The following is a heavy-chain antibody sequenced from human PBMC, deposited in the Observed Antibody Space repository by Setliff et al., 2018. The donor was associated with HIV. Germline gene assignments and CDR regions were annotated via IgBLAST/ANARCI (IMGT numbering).Heavy chain of an antibody. D-gene: IGHD3-22*01. J-gene: IGHJ4*02. V-gene: IGHV1-18*01. Sequence: ASVKVSCKASNYTFTNYAITWVRQAPGQRPEWMGWISAYDGDTKYAQKFHNRLSMTADTSTTTAYMDLRGLTSDDTGVYYCARDLLRGDSSDYWGQGTLVTVSS. CDR3: ARDLLRGDSSDY. CDR2: ISAYDGDT. CDR1: NYTFTNYA.